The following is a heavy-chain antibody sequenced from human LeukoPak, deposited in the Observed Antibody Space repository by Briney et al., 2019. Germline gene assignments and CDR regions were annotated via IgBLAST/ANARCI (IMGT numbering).Heavy chain of an antibody. Sequence: GGSLRLSCAASGFTFSSYTMTWVRQAPGKGLEWVGDIWYDGSHTYYADSVKGRFTISRDNSMSTLYMQMNSLRGEDAAVYYCVRGGYCSGTSCAHYDGMDVWGQGTTVTVSS. J-gene: IGHJ6*02. CDR3: VRGGYCSGTSCAHYDGMDV. D-gene: IGHD2-2*01. V-gene: IGHV3-33*08. CDR1: GFTFSSYT. CDR2: IWYDGSHT.